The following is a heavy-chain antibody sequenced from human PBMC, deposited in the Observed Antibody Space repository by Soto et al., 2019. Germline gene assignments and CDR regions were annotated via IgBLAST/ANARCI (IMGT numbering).Heavy chain of an antibody. CDR1: GYSFTSYY. D-gene: IGHD1-26*01. Sequence: ASVKVSCKASGYSFTSYYMHWVRQAPGQGLEWMGIINPSGGSTSYAQKFQGRVTMTRDTSTSTVYMELSSLRSEDTAVYYCARDVGPNYFDDWGQGTLVTVSS. V-gene: IGHV1-46*01. CDR3: ARDVGPNYFDD. J-gene: IGHJ4*02. CDR2: INPSGGST.